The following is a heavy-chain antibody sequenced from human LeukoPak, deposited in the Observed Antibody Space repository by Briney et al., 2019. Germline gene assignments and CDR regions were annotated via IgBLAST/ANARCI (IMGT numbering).Heavy chain of an antibody. CDR2: IYISGST. V-gene: IGHV4-61*02. D-gene: IGHD1-26*01. CDR3: ARAEWELDDAFDI. Sequence: PSQTLSLTCTVSGGSISSGSYSWNWIRQPAGKGLEWIGRIYISGSTNYNPSLKSRLTISVDTSKNQFSLKLSSVTAADTAVYYCARAEWELDDAFDIWGQGTMLTVSS. J-gene: IGHJ3*02. CDR1: GGSISSGSYS.